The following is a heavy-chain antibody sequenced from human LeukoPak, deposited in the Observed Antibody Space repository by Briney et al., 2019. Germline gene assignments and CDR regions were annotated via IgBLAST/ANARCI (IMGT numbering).Heavy chain of an antibody. Sequence: GGSLRLSCAASGFTFSSYSMNWVRQAPGKGLEWVSSISSSSSYIYYADSVKGRFTISRDNAKNSLYLQMNSLRVEDTAVYYCARDLYDILTGYSSNFDYWGQGTLVTVSS. V-gene: IGHV3-21*01. CDR1: GFTFSSYS. CDR3: ARDLYDILTGYSSNFDY. D-gene: IGHD3-9*01. J-gene: IGHJ4*02. CDR2: ISSSSSYI.